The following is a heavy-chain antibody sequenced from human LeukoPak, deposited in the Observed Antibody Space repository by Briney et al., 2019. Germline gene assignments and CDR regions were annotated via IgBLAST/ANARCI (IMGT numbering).Heavy chain of an antibody. CDR3: ARAYYDSSGYYYVYFDY. CDR2: IKHDGSEE. CDR1: GFTFSTYW. D-gene: IGHD3-22*01. V-gene: IGHV3-7*01. Sequence: SGGSLRLSCAASGFTFSTYWMSWARQAPGKGLEWVANIKHDGSEEYYVDSLKGRFTISRDNAINSLYLQMNSLRAEDTAVYYCARAYYDSSGYYYVYFDYWGQGTLVTVSS. J-gene: IGHJ4*02.